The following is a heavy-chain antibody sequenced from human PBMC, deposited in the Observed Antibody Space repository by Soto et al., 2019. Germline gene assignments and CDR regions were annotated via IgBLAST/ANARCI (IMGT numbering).Heavy chain of an antibody. V-gene: IGHV1-8*01. Sequence: ASVKVSCKASGYTFTSYDINWVRQAAGHGLEWMGWMDPKSGYTDYAQKFQGRLTISRDNSKNTLYLQMNSLRAEDTAVYYCANQVGEWPYNWFDPWGQGTLVTVSS. CDR1: GYTFTSYD. J-gene: IGHJ5*02. D-gene: IGHD3-16*01. CDR2: MDPKSGYT. CDR3: ANQVGEWPYNWFDP.